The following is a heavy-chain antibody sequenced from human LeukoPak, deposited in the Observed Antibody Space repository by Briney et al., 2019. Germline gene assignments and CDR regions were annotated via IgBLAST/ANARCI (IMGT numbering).Heavy chain of an antibody. Sequence: SETLSLTCTVSGGSVSSGSYYWNWIRQPPGKGLEWIGYFYDSGSTNYNPSLKSRVTISVDTSKNQFSLKVNSVTAADTAVYYCARDDGGGSTGFDYWGQGALVTVSS. V-gene: IGHV4-61*01. CDR1: GGSVSSGSYY. D-gene: IGHD4-23*01. J-gene: IGHJ4*02. CDR2: FYDSGST. CDR3: ARDDGGGSTGFDY.